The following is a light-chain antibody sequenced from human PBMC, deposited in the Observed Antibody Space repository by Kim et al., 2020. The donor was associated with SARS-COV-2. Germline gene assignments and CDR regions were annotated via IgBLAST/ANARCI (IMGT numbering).Light chain of an antibody. J-gene: IGKJ4*01. CDR1: QSISPY. CDR3: QQRSNWPLT. Sequence: WSPGKRATLSCRASQSISPYVAWYQQKPGQAPRLLIYDASNRATGIPARFSGSGSGTDFTLTINSLEPEDFAVYYCQQRSNWPLTFGGGTKVDIK. CDR2: DAS. V-gene: IGKV3-11*01.